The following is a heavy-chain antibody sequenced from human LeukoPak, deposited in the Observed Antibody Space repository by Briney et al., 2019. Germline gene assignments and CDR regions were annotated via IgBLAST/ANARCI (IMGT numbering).Heavy chain of an antibody. V-gene: IGHV4-34*01. CDR3: ARGRGAFDI. CDR1: GGSFSGYY. D-gene: IGHD1-26*01. J-gene: IGHJ3*02. Sequence: SETLSLTCAVYGGSFSGYYWSWIRQPPGKGLEWIGEINHRGSTNYKPSRKSRVTISVDTSHNQFSLKLSSVTAADTAVYYCARGRGAFDIWGQGTMVTVSS. CDR2: INHRGST.